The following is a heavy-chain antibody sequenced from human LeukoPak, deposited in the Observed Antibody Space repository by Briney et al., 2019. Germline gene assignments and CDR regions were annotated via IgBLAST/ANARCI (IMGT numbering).Heavy chain of an antibody. CDR2: IIPFVGKA. D-gene: IGHD3-9*01. CDR3: ARSVIRYFDWLRSDYFDY. CDR1: GGTFSSYE. J-gene: IGHJ4*02. V-gene: IGHV1-69*13. Sequence: ASVKVSCKASGGTFSSYEISWVRQAPGQGLVWMGQIIPFVGKAKYAQNFQGRVTITADESTSTAYMELSSLRSEDTAVYYCARSVIRYFDWLRSDYFDYWGQGTLVTVSS.